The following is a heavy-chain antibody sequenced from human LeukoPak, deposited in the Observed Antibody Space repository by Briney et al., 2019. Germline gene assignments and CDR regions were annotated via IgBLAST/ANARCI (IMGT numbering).Heavy chain of an antibody. CDR3: ARGLGYCSGGTCAPGALDI. CDR1: GYTFTSYG. Sequence: GASVKVSCKASGYTFTSYGISWVRQAPGQGVEWMGWLNPNSGDTNYAQNFQGRVTMTRDRSISTAYMELSRLTSDDTAVYSCARGLGYCSGGTCAPGALDIWGQGTMVTVSS. V-gene: IGHV1-2*02. D-gene: IGHD2-15*01. J-gene: IGHJ3*02. CDR2: LNPNSGDT.